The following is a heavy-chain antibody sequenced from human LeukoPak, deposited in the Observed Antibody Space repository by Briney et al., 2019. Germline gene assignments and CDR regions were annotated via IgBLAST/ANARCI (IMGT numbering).Heavy chain of an antibody. Sequence: ASVKVSCKASGYTFTTYGITWVRQAPGQGLEWMGWISAYNANTNYPQKLQGRVTMTTDTSTSTAYMELRSLRFDDTAVYFCARAGSTWTRGYFDSWGQGTLVTVSS. J-gene: IGHJ4*02. V-gene: IGHV1-18*01. CDR2: ISAYNANT. CDR1: GYTFTTYG. CDR3: ARAGSTWTRGYFDS. D-gene: IGHD6-13*01.